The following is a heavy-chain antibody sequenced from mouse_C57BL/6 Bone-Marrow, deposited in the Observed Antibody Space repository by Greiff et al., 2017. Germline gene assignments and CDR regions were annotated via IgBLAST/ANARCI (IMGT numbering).Heavy chain of an antibody. CDR1: GYTFTSYW. D-gene: IGHD2-3*01. V-gene: IGHV1-69*01. Sequence: VQLQQPGAELVMPGASVKLSCKASGYTFTSYWMHWVKQRPGQGLEWIGEIDPSDSYTNYNQKFKGKSTLTVDKSSSTAYMQLSSLTSEDSAVYYCARFVYCYYAIDYWGQGTSVTVSS. CDR3: ARFVYCYYAIDY. J-gene: IGHJ4*01. CDR2: IDPSDSYT.